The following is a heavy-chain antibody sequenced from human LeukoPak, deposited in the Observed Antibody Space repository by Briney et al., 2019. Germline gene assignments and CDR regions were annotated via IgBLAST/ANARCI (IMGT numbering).Heavy chain of an antibody. D-gene: IGHD5-24*01. CDR1: GGSFSGYY. Sequence: SQTLSLTCAVYGGSFSGYYWSWIRQPPGKGLEWIGEINHSGSTNYNPSLKSRVTISVDTSKNQFSLKLSSVTAADTAVYYCARRRWLQLRAREYYFDYWGQGTLVTVSS. J-gene: IGHJ4*02. V-gene: IGHV4-34*01. CDR2: INHSGST. CDR3: ARRRWLQLRAREYYFDY.